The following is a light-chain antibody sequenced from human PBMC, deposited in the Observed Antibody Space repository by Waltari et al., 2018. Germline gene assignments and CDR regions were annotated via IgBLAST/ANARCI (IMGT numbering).Light chain of an antibody. V-gene: IGKV1-39*01. CDR1: QSINNY. Sequence: DIQMTQSPSSLSASVGDRVAITCRASQSINNYVNWYQQKPGQAPNLLIFAASTLQTGGPSRFSGSGSGTDFTLTISSLQPEDFATYYCQQSYNNPRAFGQGTKVEIK. CDR2: AAS. CDR3: QQSYNNPRA. J-gene: IGKJ1*01.